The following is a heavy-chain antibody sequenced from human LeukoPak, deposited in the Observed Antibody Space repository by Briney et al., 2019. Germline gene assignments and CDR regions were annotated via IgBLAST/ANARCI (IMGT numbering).Heavy chain of an antibody. CDR1: GFTFSSYA. V-gene: IGHV3-30*04. D-gene: IGHD7-27*01. CDR3: ARDKGRWGSAPIDY. Sequence: GSLRLSCAASGFTFSSYAMHWVRQAPGKGLEWVAVISYDGSNKYYADSVKGRFTISRDNSKNTLYLQMNSLRAEDTAVYYCARDKGRWGSAPIDYWGQGTLVTVSS. J-gene: IGHJ4*02. CDR2: ISYDGSNK.